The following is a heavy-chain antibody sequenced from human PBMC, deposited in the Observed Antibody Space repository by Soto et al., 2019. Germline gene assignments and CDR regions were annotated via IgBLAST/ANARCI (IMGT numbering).Heavy chain of an antibody. CDR2: IIPIFGTA. V-gene: IGHV1-69*06. D-gene: IGHD1-26*01. CDR1: GCTFSSYA. CDR3: ARSSGSLIGEQYYFEY. Sequence: SVKVSCKASGCTFSSYAISWVRQAPGQGLEWMGGIIPIFGTANYAQKFRGRVTITADKSTSTAYMELSSLRSEDTAVYYCARSSGSLIGEQYYFEYWGQGALVTVSS. J-gene: IGHJ4*02.